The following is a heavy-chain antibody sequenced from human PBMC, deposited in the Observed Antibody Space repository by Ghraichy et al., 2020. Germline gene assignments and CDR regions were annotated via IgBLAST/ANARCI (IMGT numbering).Heavy chain of an antibody. CDR2: ISTSSSTI. D-gene: IGHD5-24*01. CDR3: ARGLVEMASGGY. V-gene: IGHV3-48*02. Sequence: GGSLRLSCAASGFTFYTFSFNWVRQAPGKGLEWVAYISTSSSTIYYADSVKGRFTISRDNAKNSLYLQMHSLGDEDTAVYYCARGLVEMASGGYWGQGTLLTVSS. J-gene: IGHJ4*02. CDR1: GFTFYTFS.